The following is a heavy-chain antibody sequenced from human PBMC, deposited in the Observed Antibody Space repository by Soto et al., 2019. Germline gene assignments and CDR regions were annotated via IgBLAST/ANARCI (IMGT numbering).Heavy chain of an antibody. CDR2: ISDYNGNT. J-gene: IGHJ3*02. D-gene: IGHD1-1*01. V-gene: IGHV1-18*01. Sequence: ASVKVSCKASGYTFTSYGISWVRQAPGQGLEWMGWISDYNGNTNYAQKLQGRVTMTADTSTSTAYMELRRRRSDDTAVYYCARDGASWLGIGNDAFDIWGQGTMVTVSS. CDR1: GYTFTSYG. CDR3: ARDGASWLGIGNDAFDI.